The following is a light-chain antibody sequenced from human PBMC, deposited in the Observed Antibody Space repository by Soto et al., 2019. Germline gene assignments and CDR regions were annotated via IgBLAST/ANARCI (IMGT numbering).Light chain of an antibody. CDR1: QSVSYH. Sequence: DIVLTQSPGTLYLSRSERATLSCMACQSVSYHLAWYQQKPGQAPRLLIYDASSRATGVPDRFSGSGSGTDVTLTISRLEPEDFAVYYCQQYGNSPITFGQGTRLEIK. CDR2: DAS. J-gene: IGKJ5*01. V-gene: IGKV3-20*01. CDR3: QQYGNSPIT.